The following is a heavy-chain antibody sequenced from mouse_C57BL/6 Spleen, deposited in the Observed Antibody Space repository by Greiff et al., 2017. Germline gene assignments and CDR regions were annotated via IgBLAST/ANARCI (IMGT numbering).Heavy chain of an antibody. Sequence: VQLQQSGPELVKPGASVKIPCKASGYTFTDYNMDWVKQSHGKSLEWIGDINPNNGGTIYNQKFKGKATLTVDKSSSTAYMELRSLTSEDTAVYYCARSDTTVVEDWYFDGWGTGTTVTVA. CDR2: INPNNGGT. J-gene: IGHJ1*03. CDR3: ARSDTTVVEDWYFDG. V-gene: IGHV1-18*01. D-gene: IGHD1-1*01. CDR1: GYTFTDYN.